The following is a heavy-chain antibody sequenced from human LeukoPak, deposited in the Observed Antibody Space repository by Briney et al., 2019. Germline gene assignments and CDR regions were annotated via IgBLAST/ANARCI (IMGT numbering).Heavy chain of an antibody. CDR2: ISGSGGST. J-gene: IGHJ3*02. CDR1: GFTFSSYA. CDR3: ANPSGRGPHAFDI. D-gene: IGHD3-10*01. Sequence: GGSLRLSCAASGFTFSSYAMSWVRQAPGKGLEWVSAISGSGGSTYYADSVKGRFTISRDNSKNTLYLQMNSLRAEDAAVYYCANPSGRGPHAFDIWGQGTMVTVSS. V-gene: IGHV3-23*01.